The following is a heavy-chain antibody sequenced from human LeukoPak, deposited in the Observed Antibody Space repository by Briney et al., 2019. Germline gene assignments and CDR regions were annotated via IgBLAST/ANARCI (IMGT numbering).Heavy chain of an antibody. CDR2: ISSSSSTI. D-gene: IGHD3-3*01. V-gene: IGHV3-48*02. Sequence: GGSLRLSCAASGFTFSSYSMNWVRQAPGKGLEWVSYISSSSSTIYYADTVKGRFTISRDNAKNSLYLQMNSLRDEDTAVYYCATTSLDFRSGYCFDYWGQGTLVTVSS. J-gene: IGHJ4*02. CDR3: ATTSLDFRSGYCFDY. CDR1: GFTFSSYS.